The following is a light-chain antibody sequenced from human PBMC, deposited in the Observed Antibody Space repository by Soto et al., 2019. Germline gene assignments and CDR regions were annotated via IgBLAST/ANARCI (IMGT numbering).Light chain of an antibody. CDR3: QQYNSYSQT. Sequence: DIQMTQSPSTLSASVGDRVTITCRASQSISSWLAWYQQKPGKAPKLLIYDASSLESGVPSWFSGSGSGTEFTLTISSLQPDGFATYYCQQYNSYSQTVGQGTKVDNK. CDR1: QSISSW. J-gene: IGKJ1*01. V-gene: IGKV1-5*01. CDR2: DAS.